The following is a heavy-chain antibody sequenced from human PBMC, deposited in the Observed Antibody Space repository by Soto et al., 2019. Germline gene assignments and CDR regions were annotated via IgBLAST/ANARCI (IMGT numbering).Heavy chain of an antibody. V-gene: IGHV3-23*01. D-gene: IGHD6-13*01. CDR1: GFTFSSYV. CDR2: ISGSGGST. J-gene: IGHJ4*01. CDR3: AKLYSTSWYDFDN. Sequence: PGGSLRLSCAASGFTFSSYVMSWVRQAPGKGLEWVSDISGSGGSTYYADSVKGRFTISRDNSKSTLYLQMSSLRAEDTAVSYWAKLYSTSWYDFDNRGHGSLFSVAS.